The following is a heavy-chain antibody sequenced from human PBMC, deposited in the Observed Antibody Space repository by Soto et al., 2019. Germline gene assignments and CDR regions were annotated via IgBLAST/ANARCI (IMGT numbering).Heavy chain of an antibody. Sequence: PGGSLRLSCAASGFTFSSYGMHWVRQAPGKGLEWVAVIWYDGSNKYYADSVKGRFTISRDNSKNTLYLQMNSLRAEDTAVYYCARDGMDIVVVPAAMPELDGMDVWGQGTTVTVSS. J-gene: IGHJ6*02. CDR1: GFTFSSYG. CDR2: IWYDGSNK. D-gene: IGHD2-2*03. CDR3: ARDGMDIVVVPAAMPELDGMDV. V-gene: IGHV3-33*01.